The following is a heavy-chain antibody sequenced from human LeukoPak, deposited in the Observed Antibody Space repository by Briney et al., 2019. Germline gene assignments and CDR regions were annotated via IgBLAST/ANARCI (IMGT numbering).Heavy chain of an antibody. CDR3: ARIRGSTLPISYMDV. CDR1: GFRFGGYS. CDR2: ISVSGT. J-gene: IGHJ6*03. D-gene: IGHD6-13*01. Sequence: GGSLRLSCTASGFRFGGYSIHWVRQAPGKGLEWLSYISVSGTIHADSVMGRVTVSRDNAKNSLYLQMNSLRAEDTAVYYCARIRGSTLPISYMDVWGKGPTVTVSS. V-gene: IGHV3-48*04.